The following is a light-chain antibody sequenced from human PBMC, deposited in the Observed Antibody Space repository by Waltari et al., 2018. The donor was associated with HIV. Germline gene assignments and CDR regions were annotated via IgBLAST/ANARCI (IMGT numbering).Light chain of an antibody. V-gene: IGLV4-69*01. J-gene: IGLJ2*01. CDR3: QTWGTGIPV. CDR2: LNSDGSH. Sequence: QLVLTQSPSASASLGASVKLTCTLSRGHSSYAIAWHQQQPEKGPRYLMKLNSDGSHSKGDGIPDRFSGSSSGAERYLTISSLQSEDEADYYCQTWGTGIPVFGGGTKLTVL. CDR1: RGHSSYA.